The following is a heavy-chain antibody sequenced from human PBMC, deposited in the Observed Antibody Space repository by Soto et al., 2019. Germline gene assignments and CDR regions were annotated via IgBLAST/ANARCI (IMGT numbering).Heavy chain of an antibody. J-gene: IGHJ5*02. CDR2: ISGSGGST. CDR1: GFTFSSYA. CDR3: AKITRRIAARSNWFDP. D-gene: IGHD6-6*01. Sequence: GSLRLPCAPSGFTFSSYAMCWVRQAPGKGLEWVSAISGSGGSTYYADSVKGRFTISRDNAKNTLYLQMNSLRAEDTAVYYCAKITRRIAARSNWFDPWGQGTLVTVYS. V-gene: IGHV3-23*01.